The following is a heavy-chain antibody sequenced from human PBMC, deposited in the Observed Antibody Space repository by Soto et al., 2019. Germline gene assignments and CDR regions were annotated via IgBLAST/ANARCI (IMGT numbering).Heavy chain of an antibody. J-gene: IGHJ4*02. V-gene: IGHV3-33*08. CDR2: IWHDGGNK. CDR1: GFAFSGST. CDR3: ARDGDVNTGFGKDY. D-gene: IGHD3-16*01. Sequence: GGSLRLSCAGSGFAFSGSTIHWVRQASGKGLEWVAFIWHDGGNKFYAESVKGRFTISRDNSKNTLYLQMTSLSAEDTAMYYCARDGDVNTGFGKDYWGQGTLVTVSS.